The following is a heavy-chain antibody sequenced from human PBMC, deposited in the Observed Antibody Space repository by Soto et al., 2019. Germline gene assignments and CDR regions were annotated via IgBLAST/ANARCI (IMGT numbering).Heavy chain of an antibody. Sequence: SETLSLTCAVSSGSISSSNWWIWVRQPPGKGLEWIWEVYHSGSTTYNPSLKSRVIISVDKSRNQFSLNLASVTAADTAVYYCVRMAPGSSYLDSWGQGTLVTVSS. V-gene: IGHV4-4*02. D-gene: IGHD6-6*01. CDR1: SGSISSSNW. CDR2: VYHSGST. J-gene: IGHJ4*02. CDR3: VRMAPGSSYLDS.